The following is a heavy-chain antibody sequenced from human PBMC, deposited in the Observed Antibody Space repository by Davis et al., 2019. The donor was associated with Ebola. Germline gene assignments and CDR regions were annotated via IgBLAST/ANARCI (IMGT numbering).Heavy chain of an antibody. D-gene: IGHD5-18*01. V-gene: IGHV3-66*01. CDR2: SYSGGST. CDR3: ARGLRGYSYGYPFDY. CDR1: GFTFSSNY. Sequence: GESLKISCAASGFTFSSNYMSWVCQAPGKGLEWVSVSYSGGSTYYADSVKGRFTISRDNAKNTLYLKMNSLRAEDTAVYYCARGLRGYSYGYPFDYWGQGTLVTVSS. J-gene: IGHJ4*02.